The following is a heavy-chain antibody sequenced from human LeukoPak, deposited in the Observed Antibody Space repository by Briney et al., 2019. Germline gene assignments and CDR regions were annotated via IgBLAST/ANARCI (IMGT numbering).Heavy chain of an antibody. D-gene: IGHD6-19*01. CDR1: GSLFTSYW. CDR2: IDTSDSYT. J-gene: IGHJ6*04. Sequence: HGGSLQISCEGAGSLFTSYWISGGRQLPGKGLEWMGRIDTSDSYTNDSPSFQGHVTISADKSISTAYLQWSSLKASDTAMYYCARLYPQWHAGGMDVWGKGTTVTVSS. V-gene: IGHV5-10-1*01. CDR3: ARLYPQWHAGGMDV.